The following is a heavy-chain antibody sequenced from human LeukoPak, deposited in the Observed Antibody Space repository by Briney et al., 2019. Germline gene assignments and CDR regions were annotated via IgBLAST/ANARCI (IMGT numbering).Heavy chain of an antibody. CDR3: ARGAVPAVYHSIGYNWFDP. D-gene: IGHD2-2*01. CDR2: IIPIFGTA. J-gene: IGHJ5*02. CDR1: GGTFSSYA. Sequence: SVKVSCKASGGTFSSYAISWVRQAPGQGLEWMGGIIPIFGTANYAQKFQGRVTITTDESTSTAYMELSSLRSEDTAVYYCARGAVPAVYHSIGYNWFDPWGQGTLVTVSS. V-gene: IGHV1-69*05.